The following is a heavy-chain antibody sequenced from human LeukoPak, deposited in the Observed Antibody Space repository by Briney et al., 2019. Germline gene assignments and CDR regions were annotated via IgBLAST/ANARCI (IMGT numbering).Heavy chain of an antibody. V-gene: IGHV1-18*04. CDR2: ISAYNGNT. Sequence: ASVKVSCKASGYTFTGYYMHWVRQAPGQGLEWMGWISAYNGNTGYAQKFQGRVTMTTDTSTITAYMELSSLRSEDTAVYYCARGRRSGWYFPYYYYGMDVWGQGTTVTVSS. CDR3: ARGRRSGWYFPYYYYGMDV. D-gene: IGHD6-19*01. CDR1: GYTFTGYY. J-gene: IGHJ6*02.